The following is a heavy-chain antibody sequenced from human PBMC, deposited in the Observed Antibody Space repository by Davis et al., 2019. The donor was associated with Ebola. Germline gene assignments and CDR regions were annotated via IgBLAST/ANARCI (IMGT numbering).Heavy chain of an antibody. J-gene: IGHJ6*02. CDR1: GYTFTSYA. V-gene: IGHV7-4-1*02. CDR2: INTNTGNP. Sequence: AASVKVSCKASGYTFTSYAMNWVRQAPGQGLEWMGWINTNTGNPTYAQGFTGRFVFSLDTSVSTAYLQISSLKAEDTAVYYCAREYIVVVTAIRQYYYYGMDVWGQGTTVTVSS. CDR3: AREYIVVVTAIRQYYYYGMDV. D-gene: IGHD2-21*02.